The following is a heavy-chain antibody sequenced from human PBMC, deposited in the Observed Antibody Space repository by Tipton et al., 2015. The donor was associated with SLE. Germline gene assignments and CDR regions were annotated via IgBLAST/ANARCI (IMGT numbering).Heavy chain of an antibody. CDR1: GGSISSGGYS. V-gene: IGHV4-30-2*01. J-gene: IGHJ5*02. Sequence: TLSLTCAVSGGSISSGGYSWSWIRQPPGKGLEWIGYIYHSGSTYYNPSLKSRVTISVDTSKKQLSLKLRSVTAADTAVYYCARHYDSTGFGRDTWFDPWGQGTLVTVSS. CDR2: IYHSGST. D-gene: IGHD3-22*01. CDR3: ARHYDSTGFGRDTWFDP.